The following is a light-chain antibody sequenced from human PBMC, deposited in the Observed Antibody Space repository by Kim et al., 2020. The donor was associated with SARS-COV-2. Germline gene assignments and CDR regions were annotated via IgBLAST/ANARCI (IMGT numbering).Light chain of an antibody. CDR3: QSYDSSDNSV. CDR2: EDS. J-gene: IGLJ2*01. Sequence: KTVTSSCTGSRGSIASNYVQWYQQRPGSAPTTVIYEDSQRPSGVPDRFSGSIDSSSNSASLTISGLKTEDEADYYCQSYDSSDNSVFGGGTQLTVL. CDR1: RGSIASNY. V-gene: IGLV6-57*02.